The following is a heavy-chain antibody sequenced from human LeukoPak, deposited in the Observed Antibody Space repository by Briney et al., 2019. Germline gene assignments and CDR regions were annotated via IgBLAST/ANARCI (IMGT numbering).Heavy chain of an antibody. D-gene: IGHD3-22*01. Sequence: ASVKVSCKASGYTFTSYYMHWVRQAPGQGLEWMGIINPSGGSTSYAQKFQGRVTMTRDMSTSTVYMELSSLRSEDTAVYYCAREAGDSSGYYPFDYWGQGTLVTVSS. J-gene: IGHJ4*02. CDR1: GYTFTSYY. CDR3: AREAGDSSGYYPFDY. CDR2: INPSGGST. V-gene: IGHV1-46*01.